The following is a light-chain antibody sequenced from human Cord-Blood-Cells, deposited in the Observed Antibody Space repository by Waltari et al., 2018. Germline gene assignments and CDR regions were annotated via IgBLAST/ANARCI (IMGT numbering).Light chain of an antibody. J-gene: IGKJ4*01. V-gene: IGKV1-39*01. CDR1: QSISSY. Sequence: DIQMTQSPSSLSSAVGDRVTITCRAIQSISSYLNWYQQKPGKAPKLRIYAASSLQSGVPSRFSGSGSGTDFTLTISSLQPEDFATYYCQQSYSTPLTFGGGTKVEIK. CDR3: QQSYSTPLT. CDR2: AAS.